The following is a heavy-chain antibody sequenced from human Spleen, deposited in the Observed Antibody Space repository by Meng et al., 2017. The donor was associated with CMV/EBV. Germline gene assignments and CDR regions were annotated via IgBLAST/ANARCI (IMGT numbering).Heavy chain of an antibody. CDR2: ISNTGGNT. CDR1: GFTFSSYA. CDR3: AKFRGGIYYVYYFDY. D-gene: IGHD1-26*01. V-gene: IGHV3-23*01. J-gene: IGHJ4*02. Sequence: SGFTFSSYAMSWVRQAPGKGLEWVSGISNTGGNTYYADSVKGRFTISRDNSKNTLYLQMNSLRAEDTAVYYCAKFRGGIYYVYYFDYWGQGTLVTVSS.